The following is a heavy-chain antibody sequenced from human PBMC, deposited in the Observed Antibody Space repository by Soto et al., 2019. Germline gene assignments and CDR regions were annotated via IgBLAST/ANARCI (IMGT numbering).Heavy chain of an antibody. Sequence: SGGSLRLSCAASGFTFSSYGMHWVRQAPGKGLEWVAVISYDGSNKYYADSVKGRFTISRDNSKNTLYLQMNSLRAEDTAVYYCAKDSRIQLWLLDYWGQGTLVTVSS. J-gene: IGHJ4*02. V-gene: IGHV3-30*18. CDR1: GFTFSSYG. CDR3: AKDSRIQLWLLDY. CDR2: ISYDGSNK. D-gene: IGHD5-18*01.